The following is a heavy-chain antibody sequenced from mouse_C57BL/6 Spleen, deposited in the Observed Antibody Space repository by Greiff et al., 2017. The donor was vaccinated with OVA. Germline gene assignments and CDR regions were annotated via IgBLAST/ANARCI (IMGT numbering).Heavy chain of an antibody. D-gene: IGHD2-5*01. CDR2: ISYDGSN. V-gene: IGHV3-6*01. CDR3: ARAYYSNYYFDY. J-gene: IGHJ2*01. Sequence: EVQRVESGPGLVKPSQSLSLTCSVTGYSITSGYYWNWIRQFPGNKLEWMGYISYDGSNNYNPSLKNRISITRDTSKNQFFLKLNSVTTEDTATYYCARAYYSNYYFDYWGQGTTLTVSS. CDR1: GYSITSGYY.